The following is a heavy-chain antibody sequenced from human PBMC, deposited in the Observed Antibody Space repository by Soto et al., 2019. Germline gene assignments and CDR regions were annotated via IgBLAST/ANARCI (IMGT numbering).Heavy chain of an antibody. V-gene: IGHV3-30-3*01. D-gene: IGHD1-26*01. Sequence: QVQLVESGGGVVQPGRSLRLSCAASGFTFSSYAMHWVRQAPGKGLEWVAVISYDGSNKYYADSVKGRFTISRDNSKNTLYLQMTSLRAEDTAVYYCARLAVGATGYYYGMDVWGQGTTVTVSS. CDR1: GFTFSSYA. J-gene: IGHJ6*02. CDR3: ARLAVGATGYYYGMDV. CDR2: ISYDGSNK.